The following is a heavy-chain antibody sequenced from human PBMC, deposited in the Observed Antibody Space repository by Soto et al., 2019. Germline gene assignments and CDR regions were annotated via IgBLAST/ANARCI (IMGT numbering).Heavy chain of an antibody. V-gene: IGHV4-39*01. CDR3: ARQRTTVVTQAYFDY. CDR1: GESISSSSYY. J-gene: IGHJ4*02. CDR2: IYHSGRT. D-gene: IGHD2-21*02. Sequence: KTSETLSLTCIVSGESISSSSYYWGWIRQPPGKGLEWIGSIYHSGRTYYNPSLKSRVSISIDTSKNQFSLKLSSVTAADTALYYCARQRTTVVTQAYFDYWGQGALVTVS.